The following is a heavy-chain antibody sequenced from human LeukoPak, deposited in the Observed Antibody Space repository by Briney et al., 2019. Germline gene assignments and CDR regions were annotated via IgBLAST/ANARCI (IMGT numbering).Heavy chain of an antibody. Sequence: PGGSLRLSCRASGFTFSSHEMNWVRQAPGKGLEWLSYISNGGDNIYYADPMKGRFTISRDNAKNSLFLQMYSLTAEDTAVYYCVRGGYCSSSICYSFNAFDVWGQGTTVTVSP. V-gene: IGHV3-48*03. CDR1: GFTFSSHE. J-gene: IGHJ3*01. D-gene: IGHD2-2*01. CDR2: ISNGGDNI. CDR3: VRGGYCSSSICYSFNAFDV.